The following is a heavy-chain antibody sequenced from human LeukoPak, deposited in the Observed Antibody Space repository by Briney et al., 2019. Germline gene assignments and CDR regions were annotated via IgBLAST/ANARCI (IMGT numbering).Heavy chain of an antibody. CDR3: ATDGAGFDT. Sequence: EGSLRLSCAASGFTFNDYYMSWIRQAPGKGLEWLSYINIGGTNTHYADSVKGRFTIPRDNAKKSLYLEMNNLRAEDTAVYYCATDGAGFDTWGQGVLVTVSS. V-gene: IGHV3-11*01. D-gene: IGHD1-26*01. CDR1: GFTFNDYY. CDR2: INIGGTNT. J-gene: IGHJ5*02.